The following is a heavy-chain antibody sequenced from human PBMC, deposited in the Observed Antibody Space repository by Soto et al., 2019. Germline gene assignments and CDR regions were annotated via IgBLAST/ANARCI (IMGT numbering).Heavy chain of an antibody. CDR3: AGFDASAY. CDR1: GFTLSNYY. D-gene: IGHD6-19*01. CDR2: INQDGSAK. J-gene: IGHJ4*02. V-gene: IGHV3-7*01. Sequence: GSLRLSCAVSGFTLSNYYMTWARQAPGKGLEWVANINQDGSAKHYVDSVKGRFTISRDSAKNSLYLEMNSLRADDTAVYFCAGFDASAYWGQGTLVTVSS.